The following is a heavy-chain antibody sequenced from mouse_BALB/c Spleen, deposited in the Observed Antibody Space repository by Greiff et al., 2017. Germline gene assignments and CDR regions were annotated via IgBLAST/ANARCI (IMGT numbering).Heavy chain of an antibody. V-gene: IGHV14-3*02. CDR3: ARIGNYEGYYFDY. D-gene: IGHD2-1*01. J-gene: IGHJ2*01. CDR1: GFNIKDTY. CDR2: IDPANGNT. Sequence: EVHLVESGAELVKPGASVKLSCTASGFNIKDTYMHWVKQRPEQGLEWIGRIDPANGNTKYDPKFQGKATITADTSSNTAYLQLSSLTSEDTAVYYCARIGNYEGYYFDYWGQGTTLTVSS.